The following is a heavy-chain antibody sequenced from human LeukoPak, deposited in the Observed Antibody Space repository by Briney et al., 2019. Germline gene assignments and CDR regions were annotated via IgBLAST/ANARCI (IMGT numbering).Heavy chain of an antibody. CDR2: ISWNSGTI. D-gene: IGHD5-18*01. CDR3: AKERIVGGYRYGPFDH. CDR1: GFTFDDYA. J-gene: IGHJ4*02. V-gene: IGHV3-9*01. Sequence: GGSLRLSCAASGFTFDDYAIHWARQVPGKGLEWVSGISWNSGTIGYEVSVKGRFTISRDNAKNSMYLQMNSLRAEDTALYYCAKERIVGGYRYGPFDHWGQGTLVTVSS.